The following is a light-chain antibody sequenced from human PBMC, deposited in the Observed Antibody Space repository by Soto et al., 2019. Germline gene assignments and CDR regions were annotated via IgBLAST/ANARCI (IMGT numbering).Light chain of an antibody. J-gene: IGKJ1*01. CDR1: QSVSSN. CDR3: QQYDNWPPWT. CDR2: GAS. V-gene: IGKV3-15*01. Sequence: EIVMTQSPATLSVSPGERATLSCRASQSVSSNLAWYQQKPGQAPRLLIYGASIRATGIPARFSGSGSGTEFTLTISSLQSEDFAVYYCQQYDNWPPWTFGQGTKVEFK.